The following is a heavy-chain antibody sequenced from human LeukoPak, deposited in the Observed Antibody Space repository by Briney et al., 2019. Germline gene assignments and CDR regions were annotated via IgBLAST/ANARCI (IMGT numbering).Heavy chain of an antibody. CDR1: GLTFSDHA. D-gene: IGHD2-15*01. J-gene: IGHJ4*02. V-gene: IGHV3-23*01. CDR2: ISGSGDSS. Sequence: GGSLRLSCAASGLTFSDHAMSWVRQAPGKGLEWVSVISGSGDSSYSADSVKGRFTISRDNSKNTLYLQMNSLRAEDTAVCYCAKEGGWEYCSGGSCPFDYWGQGTLVTVSS. CDR3: AKEGGWEYCSGGSCPFDY.